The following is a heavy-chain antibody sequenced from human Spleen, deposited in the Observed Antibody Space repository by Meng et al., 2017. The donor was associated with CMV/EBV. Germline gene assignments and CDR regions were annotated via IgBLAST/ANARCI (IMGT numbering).Heavy chain of an antibody. J-gene: IGHJ4*02. CDR1: GGSFSGYY. D-gene: IGHD3-22*01. CDR2: IYYSGNT. Sequence: LRLSCAVYGGSFSGYYWSWIRQPPGKGLEWIGSIYYSGNTYDNPSLKSRLTISVDTSKNQFSLKLTSVTAADTAVYYCARSIVDTVEGPALSGFDYWGQGTLVTSPQ. CDR3: ARSIVDTVEGPALSGFDY. V-gene: IGHV4-30-4*08.